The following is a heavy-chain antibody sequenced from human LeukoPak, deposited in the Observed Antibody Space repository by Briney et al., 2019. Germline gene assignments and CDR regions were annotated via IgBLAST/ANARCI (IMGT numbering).Heavy chain of an antibody. CDR3: ARYYIEGRCFDY. D-gene: IGHD3-10*01. Sequence: ASVKVSCKASGYTFTGYYIHWVRQAPGQGLEWMGWINPNSGGTNYAQKFQGRVTITRDTSIRTAYMELSRLRSDDTAMYYCARYYIEGRCFDYWGKGTLVTVSS. J-gene: IGHJ4*02. CDR1: GYTFTGYY. CDR2: INPNSGGT. V-gene: IGHV1-2*02.